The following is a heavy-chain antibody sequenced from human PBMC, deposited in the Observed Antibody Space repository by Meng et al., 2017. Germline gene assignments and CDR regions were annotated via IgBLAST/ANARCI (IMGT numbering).Heavy chain of an antibody. Sequence: GESLKISCAASGFTFSSYSMNWVRQAPGKGLEWVSSISSSSSYIYYADSVKGRFTISRDNAKNSLYLQMNSLRAEDTAVYYCARGVWWELLLTDYWGQGTLVTSPQ. J-gene: IGHJ4*02. D-gene: IGHD1-26*01. CDR3: ARGVWWELLLTDY. CDR1: GFTFSSYS. V-gene: IGHV3-21*01. CDR2: ISSSSSYI.